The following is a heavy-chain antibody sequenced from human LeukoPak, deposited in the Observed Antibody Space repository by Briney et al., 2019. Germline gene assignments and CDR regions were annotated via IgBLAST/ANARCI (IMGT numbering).Heavy chain of an antibody. Sequence: GGSLRLSCAASGFILAAYAMHWVRQAPGKGLEWVAVILYDGSNEYYADSVKGGFTLSRHNSKNTLFLQMNSLRPEHTAVYYCAKDEQNGDYIFDFYMDVWGKGTTVTVPS. CDR1: GFILAAYA. D-gene: IGHD4-17*01. J-gene: IGHJ6*03. CDR2: ILYDGSNE. CDR3: AKDEQNGDYIFDFYMDV. V-gene: IGHV3-30*04.